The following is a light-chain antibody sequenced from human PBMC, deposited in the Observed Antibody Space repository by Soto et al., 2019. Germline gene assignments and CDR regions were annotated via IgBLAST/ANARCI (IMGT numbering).Light chain of an antibody. CDR3: QQYDSSPYT. CDR1: QSISSW. CDR2: KAS. J-gene: IGKJ2*01. Sequence: DIQMTQSPSTLSASVGDRVTITCRASQSISSWLAWYQQKPGKAPKLLIYKASSLESGVPSRFSGSGSGTEVKLTISSLQPDDFATYHCQQYDSSPYTFGQGTKLEIK. V-gene: IGKV1-5*03.